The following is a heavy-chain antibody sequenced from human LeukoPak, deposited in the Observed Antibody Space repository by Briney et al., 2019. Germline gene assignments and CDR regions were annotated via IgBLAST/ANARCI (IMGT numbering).Heavy chain of an antibody. CDR2: ISSSGSTI. J-gene: IGHJ6*03. V-gene: IGHV3-11*01. D-gene: IGHD2-2*02. CDR1: GFTFSDYY. Sequence: GGSLRLSCAASGFTFSDYYMSWICRAPGKGLEWVSYISSSGSTIYYADSVKGRFTISRDNAKNSLYLQMNSLRAEDTAVYYCARGQCSSTSCYTYYYYYMDVWGKGTTVTVSS. CDR3: ARGQCSSTSCYTYYYYYMDV.